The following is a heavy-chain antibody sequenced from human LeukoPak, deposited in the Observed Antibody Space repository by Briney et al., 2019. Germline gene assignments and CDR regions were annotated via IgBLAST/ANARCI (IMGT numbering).Heavy chain of an antibody. J-gene: IGHJ4*02. D-gene: IGHD2-2*01. Sequence: SGGALRPSFAAPGFTFCNYALSWGRPAPGEGVGWGSGISYRGGSTYYADSVKGRFTISRDNSKNTVYLQLDSLRADDTAVYYCAKVKEEYQRAYYFDYWGQGTLVTVSS. CDR3: AKVKEEYQRAYYFDY. CDR2: ISYRGGST. CDR1: GFTFCNYA. V-gene: IGHV3-23*01.